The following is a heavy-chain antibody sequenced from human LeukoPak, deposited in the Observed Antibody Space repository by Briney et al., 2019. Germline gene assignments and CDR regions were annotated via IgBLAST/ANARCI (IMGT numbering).Heavy chain of an antibody. CDR1: GGSISSYY. J-gene: IGHJ4*01. D-gene: IGHD2-8*01. Sequence: SETLSLTCTVSGGSISSYYWSWIRQSPGKGLEWIGYIYYSGSTNYNPSLKSRVAFSVDTSKNQFSLKLTSVTAADTAVYYCARVYGPVDYWGQGTLVTVSS. V-gene: IGHV4-59*12. CDR3: ARVYGPVDY. CDR2: IYYSGST.